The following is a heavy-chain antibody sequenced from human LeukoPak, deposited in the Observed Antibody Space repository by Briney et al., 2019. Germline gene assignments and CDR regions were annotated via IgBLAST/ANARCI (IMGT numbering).Heavy chain of an antibody. V-gene: IGHV3-9*01. Sequence: PGRSLRLSCAASGFTFDDYAMHWVRQAPGKGLEWVSGISWNSGSIGYADSVKGRFTISRDNAKNSLYLQMNSLRAEDTALYYCAKDITRGSGWYGNWFDPWGQGTLVTVSS. CDR3: AKDITRGSGWYGNWFDP. J-gene: IGHJ5*02. CDR1: GFTFDDYA. CDR2: ISWNSGSI. D-gene: IGHD6-19*01.